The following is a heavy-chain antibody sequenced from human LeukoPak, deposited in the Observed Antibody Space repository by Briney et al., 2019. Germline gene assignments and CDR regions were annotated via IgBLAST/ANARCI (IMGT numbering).Heavy chain of an antibody. CDR3: ASQEVVGDAFDI. CDR1: GGTFSSYA. V-gene: IGHV1-69*05. CDR2: IIPIFGTA. Sequence: GASVQVSCKASGGTFSSYAISWVRQAPGQGLEWMGGIIPIFGTANYAQKFQGRVTITRDTSASTAYMELSSLRSGDTAVYYCASQEVVGDAFDIWGQGTMVTVSS. D-gene: IGHD2-2*01. J-gene: IGHJ3*02.